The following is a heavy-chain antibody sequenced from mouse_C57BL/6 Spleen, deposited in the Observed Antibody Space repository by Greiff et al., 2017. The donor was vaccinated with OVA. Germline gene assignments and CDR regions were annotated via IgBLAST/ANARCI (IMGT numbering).Heavy chain of an antibody. V-gene: IGHV14-4*01. CDR3: TPYGNSPFAY. Sequence: VQLKQSGAELVRPGASVKLSCTASGFNIKDDYMHWVKQRPEQGLEWIGWIDPENGDTEYASKFQGKATITADTSSNTAYLQLSSLTSEDTAVYYCTPYGNSPFAYWGQGTLVTVSA. CDR2: IDPENGDT. J-gene: IGHJ3*01. CDR1: GFNIKDDY. D-gene: IGHD2-1*01.